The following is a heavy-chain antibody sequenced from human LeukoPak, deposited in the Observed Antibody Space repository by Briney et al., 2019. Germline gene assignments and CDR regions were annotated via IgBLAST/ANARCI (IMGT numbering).Heavy chain of an antibody. CDR1: GGSISSYY. V-gene: IGHV4-4*07. CDR3: ARVFNYYYYYMDV. CDR2: IYTSGST. J-gene: IGHJ6*03. Sequence: SETLSLTCTVSGGSISSYYWSWIRQPAGNGLEWIGRIYTSGSTNYNPSLKSRVTMSVDTSKNRFSLMLSSVTAADTAVYYCARVFNYYYYYMDVWGKGTTVTVS.